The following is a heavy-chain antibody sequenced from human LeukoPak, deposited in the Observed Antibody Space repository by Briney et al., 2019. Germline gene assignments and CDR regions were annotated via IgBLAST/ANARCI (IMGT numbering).Heavy chain of an antibody. J-gene: IGHJ4*02. CDR2: ISSSSSTI. D-gene: IGHD3-22*01. Sequence: GGSXRLSCAASGFTFSSYSMNWVRQAPGKGLEWVSYISSSSSTIYYADSVKGRFTISRDNAKNSLYLQMNSLRAEDTAVYYCARDDGSGYQEFYFDYWGQGTLVTVSS. CDR3: ARDDGSGYQEFYFDY. V-gene: IGHV3-48*01. CDR1: GFTFSSYS.